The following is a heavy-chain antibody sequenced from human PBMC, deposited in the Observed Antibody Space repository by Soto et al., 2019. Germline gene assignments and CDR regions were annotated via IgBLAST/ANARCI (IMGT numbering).Heavy chain of an antibody. V-gene: IGHV3-13*05. Sequence: EVQLVESGGGLVQPGGSLRLSCEASGFTFRNSDMHWVRQGTGKGLEWVSGISAAGDPDYADSVEGRFTLSRENAQNSFFLQMNSLRVGDTAVYYCARTDRDFYGLDVWGQGTTVIVSS. CDR1: GFTFRNSD. CDR2: ISAAGDP. J-gene: IGHJ6*02. CDR3: ARTDRDFYGLDV.